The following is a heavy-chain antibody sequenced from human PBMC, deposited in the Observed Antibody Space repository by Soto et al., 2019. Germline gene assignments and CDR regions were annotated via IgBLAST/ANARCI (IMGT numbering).Heavy chain of an antibody. D-gene: IGHD3-22*01. J-gene: IGHJ4*01. V-gene: IGHV3-7*03. CDR2: IKQDGSEK. Sequence: PGRSQRLSCAASGFTSSSHWMSWISQAPGKGLEWVANIKQDGSEKYYVDSVKGRFTISRDNAKNSLYLQMNSMKTEDTGIYYCTTDSYSTMIVVRFDYWGHGTPVTVSS. CDR1: GFTSSSHW. CDR3: TTDSYSTMIVVRFDY.